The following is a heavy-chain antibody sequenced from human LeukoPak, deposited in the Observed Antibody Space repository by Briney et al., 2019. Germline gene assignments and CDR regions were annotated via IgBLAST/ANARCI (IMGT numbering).Heavy chain of an antibody. CDR2: IHGSASYN. Sequence: PGGSLRLSCAASGFIFSNYYLNWVRQAPGKGLEWVSCIHGSASYNYYADSVKGRFTISRDSAKNSLYLEMSSLRVEDTAVYYCVRDKDGYMLDYWGQGTLVTVSS. V-gene: IGHV3-21*06. CDR1: GFIFSNYY. D-gene: IGHD5-24*01. CDR3: VRDKDGYMLDY. J-gene: IGHJ4*02.